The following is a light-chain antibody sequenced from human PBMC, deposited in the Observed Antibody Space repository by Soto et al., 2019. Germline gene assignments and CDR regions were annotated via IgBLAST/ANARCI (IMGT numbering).Light chain of an antibody. CDR3: CSYAGSATLV. CDR2: EDS. V-gene: IGLV2-23*01. Sequence: QSALTQPASVTGSPGQSISISCTGTSTDVGSYNLVSWYQHPPGKAPKLMIYEDSKRPSGVSNRFSGSKSGNTASLTISGLQAEDGADYYCCSYAGSATLVFGGGTKLTVL. J-gene: IGLJ3*02. CDR1: STDVGSYNL.